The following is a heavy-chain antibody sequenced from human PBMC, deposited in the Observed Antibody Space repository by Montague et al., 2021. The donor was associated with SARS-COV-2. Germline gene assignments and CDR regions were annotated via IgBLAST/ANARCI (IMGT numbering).Heavy chain of an antibody. Sequence: SLRLSCAASGFTFDEYAMHWVRQAPGKGLEWVSGISWNSGSIGYADSVKGRFTISRDNAKSFLYLQMDGLRPEDTALYYCAKDTYYFGSGSYTWDNWGQGTLVTVSS. CDR3: AKDTYYFGSGSYTWDN. CDR2: ISWNSGSI. CDR1: GFTFDEYA. J-gene: IGHJ4*02. V-gene: IGHV3-9*01. D-gene: IGHD3-10*01.